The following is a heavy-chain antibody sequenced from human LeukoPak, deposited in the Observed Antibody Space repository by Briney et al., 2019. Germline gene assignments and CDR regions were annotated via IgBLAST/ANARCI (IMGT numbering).Heavy chain of an antibody. J-gene: IGHJ3*02. D-gene: IGHD3-22*01. CDR1: GGSISSSSDY. Sequence: SETLSLTCTVSGGSISSSSDYWGWIRQPPGKGLEWIGYIYYSGSTNYNPSLKSQFTISVDTSKNQFSLKLSSVTAADTAVYYCARQRYYYDSSGYQEAFDIWGQGTMVTVSS. CDR2: IYYSGST. V-gene: IGHV4-61*05. CDR3: ARQRYYYDSSGYQEAFDI.